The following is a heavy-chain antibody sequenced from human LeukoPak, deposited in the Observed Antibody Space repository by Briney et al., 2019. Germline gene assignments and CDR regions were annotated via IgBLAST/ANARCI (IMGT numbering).Heavy chain of an antibody. Sequence: PGRSLRLSCAASGFTFSSYAMHWVRQAPGKGLEWVAVISYDGSNTYYADSVKGRFTISRDNSKNKLYLQMNSLRAEDTAVYYCARVTITIFGAIDYWGQGTLVTVSS. V-gene: IGHV3-30-3*01. CDR2: ISYDGSNT. J-gene: IGHJ4*02. CDR3: ARVTITIFGAIDY. D-gene: IGHD3-3*01. CDR1: GFTFSSYA.